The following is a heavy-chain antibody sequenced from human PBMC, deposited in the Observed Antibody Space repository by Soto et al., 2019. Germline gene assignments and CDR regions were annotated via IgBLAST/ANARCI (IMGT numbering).Heavy chain of an antibody. CDR2: IDPSDSYT. V-gene: IGHV5-10-1*01. CDR1: GYRFLNYW. CDR3: ATQEGYCSRTSCFGTFGLDH. Sequence: EVQLVQSGAEVKKPGESLRISCRGSGYRFLNYWITWVRQMPGKGLEYMGRIDPSDSYTNYSPSFQGHVTISADKSISTAYLQWSSLKASDTAIYYSATQEGYCSRTSCFGTFGLDHWGQGTLVTVSS. J-gene: IGHJ4*02. D-gene: IGHD2-2*01.